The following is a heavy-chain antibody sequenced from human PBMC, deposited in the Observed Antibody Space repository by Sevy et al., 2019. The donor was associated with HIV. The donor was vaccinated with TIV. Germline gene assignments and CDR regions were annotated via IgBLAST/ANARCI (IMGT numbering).Heavy chain of an antibody. CDR1: GFTFRSYG. Sequence: GGSLRLSCAASGFTFRSYGMHWVHQAPGKGLEWVAVIRYDGSNKDYADSVKGRFTISRDNPKNTLYLQMNSLRAEDTAVYYCAREYSTEYYDSSGFEHWGQGTLVTVSS. J-gene: IGHJ4*02. V-gene: IGHV3-33*01. D-gene: IGHD3-22*01. CDR3: AREYSTEYYDSSGFEH. CDR2: IRYDGSNK.